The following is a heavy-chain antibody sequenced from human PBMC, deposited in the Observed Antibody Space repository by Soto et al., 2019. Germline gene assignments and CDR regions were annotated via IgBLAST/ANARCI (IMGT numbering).Heavy chain of an antibody. CDR1: GYTFTSYA. Sequence: QVQLVQSGAEVKKPGASEKVSCKASGYTFTSYAMHWVRQAPGQRLEWMGWINAGNGNTKYSQKFQGRVTITRDTSASTAYMELSSLRSEDTAVYYCARVSQPYYDFWSGYDYWGQGTLVTVSS. V-gene: IGHV1-3*01. J-gene: IGHJ4*02. D-gene: IGHD3-3*01. CDR2: INAGNGNT. CDR3: ARVSQPYYDFWSGYDY.